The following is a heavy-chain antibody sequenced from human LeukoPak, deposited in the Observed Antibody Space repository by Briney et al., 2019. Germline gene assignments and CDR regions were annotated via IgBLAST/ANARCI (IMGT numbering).Heavy chain of an antibody. V-gene: IGHV5-51*01. Sequence: GESLKISCKGSGYSLTSYWIGWVRQMPGKGLEWMGIIYPGDSDTRYSPSFQGQVTISADKSISTAYLQWSSLKASDTAMYYCARSIRTYYYDSSGYYALSDYYGMDVWGQGTTVTVSS. CDR2: IYPGDSDT. CDR1: GYSLTSYW. J-gene: IGHJ6*02. CDR3: ARSIRTYYYDSSGYYALSDYYGMDV. D-gene: IGHD3-22*01.